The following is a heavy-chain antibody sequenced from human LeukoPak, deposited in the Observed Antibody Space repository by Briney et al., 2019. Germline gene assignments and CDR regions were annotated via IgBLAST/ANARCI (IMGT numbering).Heavy chain of an antibody. CDR2: VSAFNGDT. Sequence: ASVKVSCKASGYTFSSYGISWVRQAPGQGLEWMGRVSAFNGDTHSAQKLQGRVTMTTDTSTGTAFMELRSLTSDDTAVYYCARTTGTYSPPGDCWGQGTLVTVSS. V-gene: IGHV1-18*01. CDR3: ARTTGTYSPPGDC. J-gene: IGHJ4*02. D-gene: IGHD1-26*01. CDR1: GYTFSSYG.